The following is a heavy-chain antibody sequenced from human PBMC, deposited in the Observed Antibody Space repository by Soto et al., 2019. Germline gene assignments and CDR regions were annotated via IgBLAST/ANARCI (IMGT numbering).Heavy chain of an antibody. CDR3: AKETWANPDS. CDR1: GFTFDDYA. D-gene: IGHD5-12*01. CDR2: ITWNSRSI. J-gene: IGHJ4*02. Sequence: GGSLRLSCAASGFTFDDYAVHWVRQAPGKGLEWVSGITWNSRSIAYADSVKGRFTISRDNAKNSLFLQMNNLTVEDTAVYYCAKETWANPDSWGQGTLVTVSS. V-gene: IGHV3-9*01.